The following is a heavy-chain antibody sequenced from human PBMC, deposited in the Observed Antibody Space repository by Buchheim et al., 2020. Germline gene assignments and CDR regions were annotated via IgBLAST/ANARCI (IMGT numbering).Heavy chain of an antibody. V-gene: IGHV3-74*01. J-gene: IGHJ5*02. CDR3: ARDYYGSGSYRP. CDR2: INNDGSTT. CDR1: GFTFSNFW. Sequence: EVQLVESGGGLVQPGGSLRLSCAASGFTFSNFWMHWVRQAPGEGLVWVSYINNDGSTTNYADSVKGRFTISRDNAKESLYLQMNRLGAEDTAVYYCARDYYGSGSYRPWGQGTL. D-gene: IGHD3-10*01.